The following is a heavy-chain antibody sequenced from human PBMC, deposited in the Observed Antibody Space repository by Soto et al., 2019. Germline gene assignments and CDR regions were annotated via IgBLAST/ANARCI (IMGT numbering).Heavy chain of an antibody. D-gene: IGHD6-13*01. Sequence: SETLSLTCTVSGGSISSGGYYWSWIRQHPGKGLEWIGYIYYSGSTYYNPSLKSRVTISVDTSKNQFSLKLSSVTAADTAVYYCARRYSSSFDFWGQGTLVTVSS. V-gene: IGHV4-31*03. J-gene: IGHJ4*02. CDR1: GGSISSGGYY. CDR3: ARRYSSSFDF. CDR2: IYYSGST.